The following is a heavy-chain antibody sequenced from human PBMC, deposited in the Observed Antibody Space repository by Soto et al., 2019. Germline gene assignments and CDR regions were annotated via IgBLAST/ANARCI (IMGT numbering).Heavy chain of an antibody. V-gene: IGHV1-18*01. D-gene: IGHD3-3*01. CDR3: ARDAAYNDFWGGVMELYSYNMDV. J-gene: IGHJ6*02. Sequence: QVQLVQSEAEVKKPGASLKVSCRASGYNFANYGISWVRQAPGQGLEWMVWISAHNGETKYAQKGQGRVTMTADTSTSTAYIEMWSLRSDDTAVYYCARDAAYNDFWGGVMELYSYNMDVWGQGTTVTV. CDR2: ISAHNGET. CDR1: GYNFANYG.